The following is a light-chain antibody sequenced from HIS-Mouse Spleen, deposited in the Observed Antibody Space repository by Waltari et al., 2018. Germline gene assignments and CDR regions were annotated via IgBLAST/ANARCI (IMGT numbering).Light chain of an antibody. J-gene: IGLJ2*01. CDR2: KDR. V-gene: IGLV3-27*01. Sequence: SYELTQPSSVSVSPGQTARITCSGDVLAKKYARWFQQKPGQAPVRGIYKDRERPSGSPERFSGSSSGTTVTLTISGAQVEDEADYYCYSAADNNVGVFGGGTKLTVL. CDR3: YSAADNNVGV. CDR1: VLAKKY.